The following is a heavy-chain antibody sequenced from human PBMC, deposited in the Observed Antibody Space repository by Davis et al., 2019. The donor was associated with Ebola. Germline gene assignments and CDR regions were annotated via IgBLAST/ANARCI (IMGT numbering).Heavy chain of an antibody. J-gene: IGHJ4*02. CDR2: IKSKTDGGTT. Sequence: GESLKISCAASGFTFSNAWMSWVRQAPGKGLGWVGRIKSKTDGGTTDYAAPVKGRFTISRDDSKNTLYLQMNSLKTEDTAVYYCTTSDYIWGSLIDYWGQGTLVTVSS. CDR1: GFTFSNAW. D-gene: IGHD3-16*01. CDR3: TTSDYIWGSLIDY. V-gene: IGHV3-15*01.